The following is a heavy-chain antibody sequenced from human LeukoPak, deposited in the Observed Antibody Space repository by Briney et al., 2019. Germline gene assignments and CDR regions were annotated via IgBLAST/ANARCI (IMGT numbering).Heavy chain of an antibody. Sequence: GGSLRLSCAASGFTFSRYWMHWVRHAPGKGLVWLSRINTEGGSTNYADSVKGRFTISRDNAKNTLYLQLNSLRADDTAVYYCARGAAPDLYYFDYWAQGTLVTVSS. V-gene: IGHV3-74*01. CDR2: INTEGGST. J-gene: IGHJ4*02. CDR3: ARGAAPDLYYFDY. CDR1: GFTFSRYW. D-gene: IGHD6-13*01.